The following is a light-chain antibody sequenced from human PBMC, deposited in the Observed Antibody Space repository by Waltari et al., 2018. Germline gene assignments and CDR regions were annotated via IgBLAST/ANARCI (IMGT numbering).Light chain of an antibody. CDR2: DAS. Sequence: DIQMTQSPSSLSASVGDRVTISCRASQDIKNYLAWYQQKPGKAPPLLLSDASNLETGVPSRFSGSGSGTLFIFTINSLQPEDFATYYCQQYDNLPLTFGGGTKVEIK. CDR3: QQYDNLPLT. V-gene: IGKV1-33*01. CDR1: QDIKNY. J-gene: IGKJ4*01.